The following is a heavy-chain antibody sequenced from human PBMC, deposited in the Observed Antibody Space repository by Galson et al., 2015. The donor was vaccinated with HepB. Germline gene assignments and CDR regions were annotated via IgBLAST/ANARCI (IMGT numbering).Heavy chain of an antibody. V-gene: IGHV1-69*13. CDR2: IIPIFGTA. J-gene: IGHJ6*03. Sequence: SVKVSCKASGGTFSSYAISWVRQAPGQGLEWMGGIIPIFGTANYAQKFQGRVTITADESTSTAYMELSSLRSEDTAVYYCVRAQLGYCSSTSCDYYYMDVWGKGTTVAVSS. D-gene: IGHD2-2*01. CDR3: VRAQLGYCSSTSCDYYYMDV. CDR1: GGTFSSYA.